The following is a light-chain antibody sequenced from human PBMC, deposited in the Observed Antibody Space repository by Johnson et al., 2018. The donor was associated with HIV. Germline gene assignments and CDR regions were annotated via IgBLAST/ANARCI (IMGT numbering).Light chain of an antibody. CDR2: DND. J-gene: IGLJ1*01. CDR3: PTWDSSLSAYV. V-gene: IGLV1-51*01. Sequence: QSVLTQPPSVSAAPRQKVTISCSGSSSNIGKNYVSWYRHLPGTAPKLLIYDNDKRPSGIPDRFSASKSGSSATLGITALQTGDEADYYCPTWDSSLSAYVFGPGTKVTIL. CDR1: SSNIGKNY.